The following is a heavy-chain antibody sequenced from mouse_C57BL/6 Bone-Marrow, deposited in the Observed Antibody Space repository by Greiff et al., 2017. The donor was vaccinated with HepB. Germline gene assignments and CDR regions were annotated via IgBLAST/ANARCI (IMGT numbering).Heavy chain of an antibody. CDR3: ASGARVVARYIDF. D-gene: IGHD1-1*01. V-gene: IGHV15-2*01. CDR1: DSEVFPIAY. CDR2: ILPSIGST. J-gene: IGHJ1*03. Sequence: VNLVESGSELRSPGSSVKLSCKDFDSEVFPIAYMSWVRQKPGHGFEWIGGILPSIGSTIYGEKFEDKATLDADTLSKASYLELDSLTSEDSAIDYCASGARVVARYIDFWGTGTTVTVSS.